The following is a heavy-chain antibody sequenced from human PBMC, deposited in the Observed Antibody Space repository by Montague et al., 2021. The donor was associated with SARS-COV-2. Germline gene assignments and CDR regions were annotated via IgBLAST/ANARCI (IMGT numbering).Heavy chain of an antibody. CDR2: INHSGST. V-gene: IGHV4-34*01. D-gene: IGHD6-13*01. CDR1: GGSFSGYY. CDR3: ARDPHSSSWHYYYYYGMDV. Sequence: SETLSLTCAVYGGSFSGYYWSWIRQPPGKGLEWIGEINHSGSTNYNPSLKSRVTISVDTSKNQFSLKLSSVTAADTAVYYCARDPHSSSWHYYYYYGMDVWGQGTTVTVSS. J-gene: IGHJ6*02.